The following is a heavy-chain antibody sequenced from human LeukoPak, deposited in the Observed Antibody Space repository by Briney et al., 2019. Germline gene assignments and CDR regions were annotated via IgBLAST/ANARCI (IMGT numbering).Heavy chain of an antibody. Sequence: GASVKVSCKASGYTFTTYYMHWVRQAPGKGLEWMGEINPTGGSTTYAQKFQGRVTMTRDMSTNTVYMELSSLRSEDTAVYYCVRRAGKWLVRDYYYMDVWGKGTTVTVSS. V-gene: IGHV1-46*01. CDR2: INPTGGST. J-gene: IGHJ6*03. CDR1: GYTFTTYY. D-gene: IGHD5-24*01. CDR3: VRRAGKWLVRDYYYMDV.